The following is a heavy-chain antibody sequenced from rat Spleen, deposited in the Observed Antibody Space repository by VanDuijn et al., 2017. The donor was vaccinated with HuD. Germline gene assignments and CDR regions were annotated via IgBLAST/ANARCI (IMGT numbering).Heavy chain of an antibody. J-gene: IGHJ1*01. V-gene: IGHV5-31*01. Sequence: EVQLVESGGGLVQPGRSLKLSCVASGFTFNNYWMTWIRQAPGKGLEWVASITNTGGSIYYPDSVRGRFTISRDNAKNTLYLQMDSLRSEDTSTYYCGRHEDYYSIYPHWYFDFWGPGTMVTVSS. D-gene: IGHD1-2*01. CDR2: ITNTGGSI. CDR1: GFTFNNYW. CDR3: GRHEDYYSIYPHWYFDF.